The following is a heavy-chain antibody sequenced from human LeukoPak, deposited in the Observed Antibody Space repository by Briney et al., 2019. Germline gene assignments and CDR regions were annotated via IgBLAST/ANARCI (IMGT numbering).Heavy chain of an antibody. J-gene: IGHJ4*02. Sequence: GESLKISCQGSGYSFMNYWIGWIRQMPGKGLEWIGVIYPADSNTKYSPSFEGQVTISADKSISTAYLQWSSLKASDTAMYYCATEYTYGYYWGQGTLVTVSS. D-gene: IGHD5-18*01. V-gene: IGHV5-51*01. CDR2: IYPADSNT. CDR1: GYSFMNYW. CDR3: ATEYTYGYY.